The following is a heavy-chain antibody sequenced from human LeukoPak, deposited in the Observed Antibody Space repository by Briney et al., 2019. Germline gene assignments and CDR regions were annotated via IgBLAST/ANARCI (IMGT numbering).Heavy chain of an antibody. CDR1: GFTVSSNY. CDR3: ARDIGCSGGSCYLAPNGMDV. D-gene: IGHD2-15*01. J-gene: IGHJ6*04. V-gene: IGHV3-53*01. Sequence: PGGSLRLSCAASGFTVSSNYMSWVRPAPGKGLEWVSVIYSGGSTYYADSVKGRFTISRDNSKNTLYLQMNSLRAEDTAVYYCARDIGCSGGSCYLAPNGMDVWGKGTTVTVSS. CDR2: IYSGGST.